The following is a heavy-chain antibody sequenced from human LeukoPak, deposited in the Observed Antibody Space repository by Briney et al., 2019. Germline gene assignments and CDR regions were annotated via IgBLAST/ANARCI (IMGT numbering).Heavy chain of an antibody. J-gene: IGHJ4*02. CDR2: ISSSDNTI. CDR3: ARVHRGYSYGRLDY. Sequence: PGGSLRLSCAASGFAFSDYSMNWVRQAPGKGLEWVSYISSSDNTIHYADSMKGRFTISRDNAKNSLYLEMNSLRDEDTAVYYCARVHRGYSYGRLDYWGQGTLVTVSS. CDR1: GFAFSDYS. V-gene: IGHV3-48*02. D-gene: IGHD5-18*01.